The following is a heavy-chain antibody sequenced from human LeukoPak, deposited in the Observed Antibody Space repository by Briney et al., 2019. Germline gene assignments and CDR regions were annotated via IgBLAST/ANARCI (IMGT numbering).Heavy chain of an antibody. CDR3: ARHNLVRYFDWLLPNGGYYYYYYMDV. D-gene: IGHD3-9*01. Sequence: SETLSLTCIVSGYSISSGYHWAWIRPPPGKGLEWIGEINHSGSTNYNPSLKSRVTISVDTSKNQFSLKLSSVTAADTAVYYCARHNLVRYFDWLLPNGGYYYYYYMDVWGKGTTVTISS. CDR1: GYSISSGYH. CDR2: INHSGST. J-gene: IGHJ6*03. V-gene: IGHV4-38-2*02.